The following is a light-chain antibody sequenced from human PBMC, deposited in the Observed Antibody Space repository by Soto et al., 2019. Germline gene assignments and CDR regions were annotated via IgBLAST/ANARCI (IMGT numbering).Light chain of an antibody. Sequence: TVLTQSPATLSLSPGERATLSCKASQSIGNSLGWFQQKPGQAPRLLIDDAFNRATGIPARFTGSGSGSDFTLTISSLEPEDFGVYYCRQRYNCPLTLGGGTKVEIK. CDR1: QSIGNS. CDR2: DAF. J-gene: IGKJ4*01. CDR3: RQRYNCPLT. V-gene: IGKV3-11*01.